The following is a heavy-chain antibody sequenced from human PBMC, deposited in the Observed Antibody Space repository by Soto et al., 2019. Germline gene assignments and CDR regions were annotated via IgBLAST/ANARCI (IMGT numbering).Heavy chain of an antibody. CDR1: GYTLTELS. CDR2: FDPEDGET. Sequence: ASVKVSCKVSGYTLTELSMHWVLQAPGKGLEWMGGFDPEDGETIYAQKFQGRVTMTEDTSTDTAYMELSSLRSEDTAVYYCATGYGDYAPFDYWGQGTLVTVSS. J-gene: IGHJ4*02. D-gene: IGHD4-17*01. V-gene: IGHV1-24*01. CDR3: ATGYGDYAPFDY.